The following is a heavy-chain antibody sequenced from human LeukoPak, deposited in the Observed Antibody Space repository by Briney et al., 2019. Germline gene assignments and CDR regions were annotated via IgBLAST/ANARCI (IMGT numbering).Heavy chain of an antibody. CDR3: ARSFLKYYYDSSGLFDY. CDR2: ISSSGSTI. J-gene: IGHJ4*02. Sequence: PGGSLRLSCAASGFTFSSYEMNWVCQAPGKGLEWVSYISSSGSTIYYADSVKGRFTISRDNAKNSLYLQMNSLRAEDTAVYYCARSFLKYYYDSSGLFDYWGQGTLVTVSS. CDR1: GFTFSSYE. D-gene: IGHD3-22*01. V-gene: IGHV3-48*03.